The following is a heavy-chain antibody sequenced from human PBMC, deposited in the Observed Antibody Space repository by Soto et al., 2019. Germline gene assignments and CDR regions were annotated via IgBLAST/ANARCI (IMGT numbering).Heavy chain of an antibody. V-gene: IGHV4-30-4*08. CDR3: ARERYYYGSGSYSSPLDY. J-gene: IGHJ4*02. CDR1: GGSIRSGGYY. Sequence: SETLSLTCTVSGGSIRSGGYYWNWIRQHPGKGLEWIGYIYYSGSTYYNPSLKSRVTISVDTSKNQFSLKLSSVTAADTAVYYCARERYYYGSGSYSSPLDYWGQGTLVTVSS. CDR2: IYYSGST. D-gene: IGHD3-10*01.